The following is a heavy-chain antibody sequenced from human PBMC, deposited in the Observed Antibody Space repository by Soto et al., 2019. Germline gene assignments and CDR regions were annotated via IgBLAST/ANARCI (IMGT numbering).Heavy chain of an antibody. V-gene: IGHV3-21*01. CDR2: ISSSSRNI. D-gene: IGHD3-9*01. CDR1: GFNFGNFS. J-gene: IGHJ4*02. Sequence: GGSLRLSCAASGFNFGNFSMNWVRQAPGKGLEWVSSISSSSRNIYYADSVKGRFTISRDNAKNSLYLQVDSLRAEDTAVYYCARSQYDILTGYFFPLFDYWGQGTLVTVSS. CDR3: ARSQYDILTGYFFPLFDY.